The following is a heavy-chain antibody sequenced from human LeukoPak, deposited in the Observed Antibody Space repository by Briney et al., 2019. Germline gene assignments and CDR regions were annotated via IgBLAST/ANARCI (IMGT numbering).Heavy chain of an antibody. Sequence: SVKVSCKTSGGTFSSYAINWVRQAPGQGLEWMGGIIPIFGTANYAQKFQGRVTITADESTSTAYMELSSLRSEDTAVYYCARLDLRGDYFDYWGQGTLVTVSS. CDR3: ARLDLRGDYFDY. D-gene: IGHD3-9*01. V-gene: IGHV1-69*13. J-gene: IGHJ4*02. CDR2: IIPIFGTA. CDR1: GGTFSSYA.